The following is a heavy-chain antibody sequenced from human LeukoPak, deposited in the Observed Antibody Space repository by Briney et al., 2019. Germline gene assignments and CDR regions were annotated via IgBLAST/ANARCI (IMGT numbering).Heavy chain of an antibody. J-gene: IGHJ4*02. D-gene: IGHD2-21*02. CDR2: IYPGDSDT. CDR3: ARVVVTANRAGVGSQEDY. CDR1: GYSFTSYW. V-gene: IGHV5-51*01. Sequence: GESLKISCKGSGYSFTSYWIGWVRQMPGKGLEWMGIIYPGDSDTRYSPSFQGQVTISADKSISTAYLQWSSLKASDTSTYYCARVVVTANRAGVGSQEDYWGQGTLVTVSS.